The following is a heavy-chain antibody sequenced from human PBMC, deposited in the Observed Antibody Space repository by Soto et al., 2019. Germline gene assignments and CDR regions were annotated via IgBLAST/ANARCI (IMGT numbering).Heavy chain of an antibody. D-gene: IGHD3-9*01. V-gene: IGHV3-23*01. CDR2: ISGSGGST. Sequence: GGSLRLSCAASGFTFSSYAMSWVRQAPGKGLEWVSAISGSGGSTYYADSVKGRFTISRDNSKNTLYLQMNSLRAEDTAVYYCAKDAGYFDWLLGPFDYWGQGTLVTVSS. J-gene: IGHJ4*02. CDR1: GFTFSSYA. CDR3: AKDAGYFDWLLGPFDY.